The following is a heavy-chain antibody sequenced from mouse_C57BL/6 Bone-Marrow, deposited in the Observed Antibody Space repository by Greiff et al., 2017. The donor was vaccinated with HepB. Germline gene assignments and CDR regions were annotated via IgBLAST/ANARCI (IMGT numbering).Heavy chain of an antibody. V-gene: IGHV3-6*01. Sequence: VQLQQSGPGLVKPSQSLSLTCSVTGYSITSGYYWNWIRQFPGNKLEWMGYISYDGSNNYNPSLKNRISITRDTSKNQFFLKLNSVTTEDTATYYCARRTGFITTVVAPYFDYWGQGTTLTVSS. CDR1: GYSITSGYY. D-gene: IGHD1-1*01. J-gene: IGHJ2*01. CDR2: ISYDGSN. CDR3: ARRTGFITTVVAPYFDY.